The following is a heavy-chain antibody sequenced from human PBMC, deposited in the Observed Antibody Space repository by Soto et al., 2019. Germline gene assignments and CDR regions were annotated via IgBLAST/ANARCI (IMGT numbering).Heavy chain of an antibody. CDR3: ARAYDSSGYYLDY. CDR1: GYSFTSYW. V-gene: IGHV5-51*01. Sequence: GGSLRLSCKGSGYSFTSYWIGWVRQMPGKGLEWMGIIYPGDSDTRYSPSFQGQVTISADKSISTAYLQWSSLKASDTAMYYCARAYDSSGYYLDYWGQGTLVTVSS. D-gene: IGHD3-22*01. J-gene: IGHJ4*02. CDR2: IYPGDSDT.